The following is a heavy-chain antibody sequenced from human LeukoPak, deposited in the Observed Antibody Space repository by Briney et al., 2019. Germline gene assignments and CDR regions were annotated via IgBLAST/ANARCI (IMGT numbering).Heavy chain of an antibody. CDR1: GGTFSSYA. CDR3: ARAWEKGYCSGGSCYQRNWFDP. V-gene: IGHV1-2*02. D-gene: IGHD2-15*01. Sequence: ASVKVSCKASGGTFSSYAISWVRQAPGQGLEWMGWINPNSGGTNYAQKFQGRVTMTRDTSISTAYMELSRLRSDDTAVYYCARAWEKGYCSGGSCYQRNWFDPWGQGTLVTVSS. J-gene: IGHJ5*02. CDR2: INPNSGGT.